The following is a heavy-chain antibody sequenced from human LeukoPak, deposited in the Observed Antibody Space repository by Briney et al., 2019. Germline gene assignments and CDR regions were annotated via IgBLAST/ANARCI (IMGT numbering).Heavy chain of an antibody. V-gene: IGHV3-21*01. D-gene: IGHD2-2*01. Sequence: GGSLRLSCAASGFTFSSYSMNWVRQAPGKGLEWVSSISSSSSYIYYADSVKGRFTISRDNAKNSLYLQMNSLRAEDTAVYYCARGRVGSSTSWYYFDYWGQGTLVTVSS. CDR3: ARGRVGSSTSWYYFDY. CDR2: ISSSSSYI. CDR1: GFTFSSYS. J-gene: IGHJ4*02.